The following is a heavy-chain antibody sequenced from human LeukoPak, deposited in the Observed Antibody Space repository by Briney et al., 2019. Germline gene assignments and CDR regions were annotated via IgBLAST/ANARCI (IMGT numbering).Heavy chain of an antibody. V-gene: IGHV3-11*04. Sequence: PGGSLRLSCAASGFTLRDYYISWIRQAPGKGLEWISYISSSETNIYYADSVKGRFTVSRDNAKNSLYLQMNSLRVDDSAMYYCARGAIVCRAWTCYEFWGQGTLVTVSS. CDR3: ARGAIVCRAWTCYEF. D-gene: IGHD2-2*01. CDR2: ISSSETNI. J-gene: IGHJ4*02. CDR1: GFTLRDYY.